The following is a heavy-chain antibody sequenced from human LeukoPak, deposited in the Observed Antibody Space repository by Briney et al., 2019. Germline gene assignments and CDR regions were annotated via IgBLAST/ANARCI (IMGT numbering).Heavy chain of an antibody. CDR3: AKSGCSSTSCYSILSGWLDP. V-gene: IGHV3-7*03. CDR1: GFTFNRCW. D-gene: IGHD2-2*02. CDR2: INPDGRDT. J-gene: IGHJ5*02. Sequence: GESLRLSCVVSGFTFNRCWMNWVRQAPGKGLEWVAHINPDGRDTYYVDSVKGRFTISRDNAQNSMYLQMNSLRAEDTAVYYCAKSGCSSTSCYSILSGWLDPWGQGTLVTVSS.